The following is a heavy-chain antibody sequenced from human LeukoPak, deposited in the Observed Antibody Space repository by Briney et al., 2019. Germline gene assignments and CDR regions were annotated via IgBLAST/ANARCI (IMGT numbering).Heavy chain of an antibody. J-gene: IGHJ3*02. V-gene: IGHV3-48*03. CDR2: ISSSGSTI. CDR1: GFTFSSYE. Sequence: GGSLRLSCAASGFTFSSYEMNWVRQAPGKGLEWVSYISSSGSTIYYADSVKGRFTISRDNAKNSLYLQMNSLRAEDTAVYYCARGDGDTGSAFDIWGQGTMVTVPS. D-gene: IGHD3-10*01. CDR3: ARGDGDTGSAFDI.